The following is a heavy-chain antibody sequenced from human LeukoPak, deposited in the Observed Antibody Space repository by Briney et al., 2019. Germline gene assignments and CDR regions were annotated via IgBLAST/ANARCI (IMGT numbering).Heavy chain of an antibody. CDR3: ARAHSWSSGYYCDF. D-gene: IGHD3-22*01. J-gene: IGHJ4*02. CDR1: GYNFNNYG. V-gene: IGHV1-18*01. Sequence: ASVKVSCKASGYNFNNYGMSWVRQAPGQGLEWMGWISAYNGNTNYAQKLQGRVTMTTDTSTSTAYMELRSLRSDDTAVYYCARAHSWSSGYYCDFWGQGTLVTVSS. CDR2: ISAYNGNT.